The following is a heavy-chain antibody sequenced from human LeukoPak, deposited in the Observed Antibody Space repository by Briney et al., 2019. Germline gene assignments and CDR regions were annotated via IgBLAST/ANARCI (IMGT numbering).Heavy chain of an antibody. Sequence: GGSLRLSCAASGFNFSIYSMNWVRQAPGKGLEWVSYISSSTGTIYYVDSVKGRFTISRDNAKNSLHLQMNSLRAEDTAIYYCVRVGGAFDIWGQGTMVTVSS. CDR3: VRVGGAFDI. CDR1: GFNFSIYS. J-gene: IGHJ3*02. D-gene: IGHD3-16*01. CDR2: ISSSTGTI. V-gene: IGHV3-48*01.